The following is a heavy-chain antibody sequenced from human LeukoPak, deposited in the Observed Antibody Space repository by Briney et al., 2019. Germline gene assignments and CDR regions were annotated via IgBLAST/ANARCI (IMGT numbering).Heavy chain of an antibody. CDR3: AKDLGSGYDICSGGSCYFDY. CDR2: ISGSGGST. D-gene: IGHD2-15*01. J-gene: IGHJ4*02. CDR1: GFTFSSYA. V-gene: IGHV3-23*01. Sequence: GGSLRLSCAASGFTFSSYAMSWVRQAPGKGLEWVSPISGSGGSTYYADSVKGRFTISRDNSKNTLYLQMNSLRDEDTAVYYCAKDLGSGYDICSGGSCYFDYWGQGTLVTVSS.